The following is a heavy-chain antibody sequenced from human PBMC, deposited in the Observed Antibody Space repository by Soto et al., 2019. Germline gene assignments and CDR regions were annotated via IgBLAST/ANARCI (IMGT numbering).Heavy chain of an antibody. CDR1: GYAFTSYC. J-gene: IGHJ5*02. Sequence: ASVNFSCKPSGYAFTSYCIHWVRQAPGQRLEWMGWINAANGDTKYSPKFQGRVTITRDTSASTAYMELSSLRSEDTAVYYCVRRHVSATGIDWFDPWGQGTLVTVSS. V-gene: IGHV1-3*01. CDR2: INAANGDT. D-gene: IGHD6-13*01. CDR3: VRRHVSATGIDWFDP.